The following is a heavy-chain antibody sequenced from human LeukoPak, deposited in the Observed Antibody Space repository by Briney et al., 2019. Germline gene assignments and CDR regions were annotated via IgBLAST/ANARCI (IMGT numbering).Heavy chain of an antibody. D-gene: IGHD3-9*01. CDR2: MNPNSGNT. CDR3: ARAPYDILTGYYYYYYGMDV. V-gene: IGHV1-8*01. Sequence: GASVKVSCKASGYTITSYDINWVRQATGQGLEWMGWMNPNSGNTGYAQKFQGRVTMTRNTSISTAYMELSSLRSEDTAVYYCARAPYDILTGYYYYYYGMDVWGQGTTVTVSS. J-gene: IGHJ6*02. CDR1: GYTITSYD.